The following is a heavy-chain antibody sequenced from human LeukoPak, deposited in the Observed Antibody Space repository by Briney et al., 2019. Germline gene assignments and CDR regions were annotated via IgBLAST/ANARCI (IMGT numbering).Heavy chain of an antibody. CDR2: ISAYNGNT. J-gene: IGHJ4*02. Sequence: ASVKFSCKASGYTFTSYGISWVRQAPGQGLEWMGWISAYNGNTNYAQKLQGRVTMTTDTSTSTAYMELRSLRSDDTAVYYCASGVTIFGPNYFDYWGQGTLVTVSS. D-gene: IGHD3-3*01. CDR3: ASGVTIFGPNYFDY. V-gene: IGHV1-18*01. CDR1: GYTFTSYG.